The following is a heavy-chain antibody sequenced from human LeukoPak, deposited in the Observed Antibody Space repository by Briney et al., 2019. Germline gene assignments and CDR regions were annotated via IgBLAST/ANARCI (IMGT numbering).Heavy chain of an antibody. CDR2: IYSTGST. V-gene: IGHV4-4*07. D-gene: IGHD2-15*01. CDR1: GGSITNYY. CDR3: ARDFYSTNSDYSYLYYMDV. J-gene: IGHJ6*03. Sequence: PSETLSLTCTVSGGSITNYYWGWIRQPAGKGLEWIGRIYSTGSTDYNPSLKSRVTISLDTSKSQFSLKLTSVTAADTAVYYCARDFYSTNSDYSYLYYMDVWGKGTTVTVSS.